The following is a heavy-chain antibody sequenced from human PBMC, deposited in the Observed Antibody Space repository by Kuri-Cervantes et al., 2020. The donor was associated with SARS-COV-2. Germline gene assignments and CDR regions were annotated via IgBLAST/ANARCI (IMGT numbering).Heavy chain of an antibody. J-gene: IGHJ3*02. CDR3: ARGPTGDASDI. D-gene: IGHD1-1*01. CDR1: GYTFTGYY. V-gene: IGHV1-46*01. Sequence: ATVKVSCKASGYTFTGYYMHWVRQAPGQGLEWMGIINPSGGSTSYAQKFQGRVTMTRDTSTSTVYMELSSLRSEDTAVYYCARGPTGDASDIWGQGTMVTVSS. CDR2: INPSGGST.